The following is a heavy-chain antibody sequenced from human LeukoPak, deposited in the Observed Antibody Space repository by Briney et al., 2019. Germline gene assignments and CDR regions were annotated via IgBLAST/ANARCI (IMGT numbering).Heavy chain of an antibody. CDR2: IRYDGSNK. Sequence: GGSLRLSCAASGFTFSSYGMHWVRQAPGKGLEWVAFIRYDGSNKYYADSVKGRFTISRDNSKNTLYLQMNSLRAEDTAVYYCAKVGNCSGGSCATENDAFDIWGQGTMVTVSS. D-gene: IGHD2-15*01. CDR3: AKVGNCSGGSCATENDAFDI. V-gene: IGHV3-30*02. J-gene: IGHJ3*02. CDR1: GFTFSSYG.